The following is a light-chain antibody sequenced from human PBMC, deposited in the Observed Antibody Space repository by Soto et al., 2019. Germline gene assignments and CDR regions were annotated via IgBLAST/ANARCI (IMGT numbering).Light chain of an antibody. CDR3: QQYGSSPWT. J-gene: IGKJ1*01. CDR2: VAS. CDR1: QSVSSSY. V-gene: IGKV3-20*01. Sequence: EIVLTQSPGTLSLSPGERATLSCRASQSVSSSYLAWYQQKPGQAPRLLIYVASSRAPGIPDRFSGSGSGTDFTLTISRLEPEDFAVYYCQQYGSSPWTFGQGTNVEIK.